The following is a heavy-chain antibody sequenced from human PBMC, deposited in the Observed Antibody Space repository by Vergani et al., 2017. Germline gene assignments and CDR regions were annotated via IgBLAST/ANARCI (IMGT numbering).Heavy chain of an antibody. D-gene: IGHD6-6*01. CDR1: GGTFSSYA. Sequence: QVQLVQSGAEVKKPGSSVKVSCKASGGTFSSYAISWVRQAPGQGLEWMGRIIPIFGTANYAQKFQGRVTITADKSTSTAYRELGSLRSEDTAVYYCASRLSYSSSSGALGHAFNYWGQGTLVTVSS. CDR3: ASRLSYSSSSGALGHAFNY. J-gene: IGHJ4*02. CDR2: IIPIFGTA. V-gene: IGHV1-69*14.